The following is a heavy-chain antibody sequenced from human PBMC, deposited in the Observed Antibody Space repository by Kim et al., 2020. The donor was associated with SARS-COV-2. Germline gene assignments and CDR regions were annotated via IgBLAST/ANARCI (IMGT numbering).Heavy chain of an antibody. Sequence: PVKVSCKASGGTFSSYAISWVRQAPGQGLEWMGGIIPIFGTANYAQKFQGRVTITADESTSTAYMELSSLRSEDTAVYYCARGGYYNLQFDYWGQGTLVTVSS. D-gene: IGHD3-9*01. CDR1: GGTFSSYA. J-gene: IGHJ4*02. CDR2: IIPIFGTA. V-gene: IGHV1-69*13. CDR3: ARGGYYNLQFDY.